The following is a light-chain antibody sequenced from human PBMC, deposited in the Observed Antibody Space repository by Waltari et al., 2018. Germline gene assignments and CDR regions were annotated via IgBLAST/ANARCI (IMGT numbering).Light chain of an antibody. CDR3: CSFARSSTLV. CDR1: SSDVGYYNY. Sequence: QSALTQPRSVSGSPGQSVTISCTGTSSDVGYYNYVSWYQQHPGKPPKLMSYDVTKRPSGVPDRFAGSNSGNTASLTVSGLQAEDEAEYYCCSFARSSTLVFGGGTKLTVL. J-gene: IGLJ2*01. V-gene: IGLV2-11*01. CDR2: DVT.